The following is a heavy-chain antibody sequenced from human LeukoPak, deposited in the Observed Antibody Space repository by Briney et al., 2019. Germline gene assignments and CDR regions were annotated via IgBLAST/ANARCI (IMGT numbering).Heavy chain of an antibody. CDR3: ARRLQQQLFDY. CDR2: IYYSGST. Sequence: SETLSLTCTVSGGSISSYYWSWIRQPPGKGLEWIGYIYYSGSTYYNPFLKSRVTISVDTSKNQFSLKLSSVTAADTAVYYCARRLQQQLFDYWGQGTLVTVSS. J-gene: IGHJ4*02. D-gene: IGHD6-13*01. V-gene: IGHV4-59*06. CDR1: GGSISSYY.